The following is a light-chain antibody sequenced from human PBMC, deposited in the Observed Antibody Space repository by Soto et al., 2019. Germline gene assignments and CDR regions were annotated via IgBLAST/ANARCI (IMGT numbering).Light chain of an antibody. CDR1: QDISTY. CDR3: QTYDNAPLT. CDR2: AAY. J-gene: IGKJ4*01. V-gene: IGKV1-27*01. Sequence: DIQMTQAPSSLSASVGDRVTITCRARQDISTYLAWYQQKPGKVPKLLISAAYTLQSGVPPRFSGSGSVTDFTLTISSLQPEDVATYYCQTYDNAPLTFGGGTKVEIK.